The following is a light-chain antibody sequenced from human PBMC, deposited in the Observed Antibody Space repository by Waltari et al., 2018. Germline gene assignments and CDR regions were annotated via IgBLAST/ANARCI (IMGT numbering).Light chain of an antibody. CDR2: EVS. J-gene: IGLJ1*01. CDR3: GSYTLINTIVV. V-gene: IGLV2-14*01. CDR1: SSDVGGHNY. Sequence: QSALTQPASVSGSPGQSITISCTGPSSDVGGHNYVSCYQQHPGKAPKLIIYEVSNRPSGVSSRFSGSKSGNTASLTISGLQAEDEADYFCGSYTLINTIVVFGTGTKVTVL.